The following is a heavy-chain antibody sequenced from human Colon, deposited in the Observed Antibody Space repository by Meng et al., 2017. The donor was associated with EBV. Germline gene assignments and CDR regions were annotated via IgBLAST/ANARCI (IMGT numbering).Heavy chain of an antibody. CDR1: GGSISSNGYY. J-gene: IGHJ4*02. CDR3: ARRRGGSGRDC. CDR2: IYHSGST. V-gene: IGHV4-39*01. D-gene: IGHD3-10*01. Sequence: RQESGQGVVKPSGTLSPTCTVSGGSISSNGYYWDWVRQPPGKGLEWIGAIYHSGSTSYNPSLQSRVTMFVDTSKNQFSLMLTSVTATDTAVYHCARRRGGSGRDCWGQGTLVTVSS.